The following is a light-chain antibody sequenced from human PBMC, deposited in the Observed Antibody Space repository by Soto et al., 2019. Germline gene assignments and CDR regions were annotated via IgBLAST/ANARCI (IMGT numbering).Light chain of an antibody. CDR3: QTWGTGIQV. CDR2: LNSDGSH. CDR1: SGHSSYA. J-gene: IGLJ2*01. Sequence: QPVLTQSPSASASLGASVKLTCTLSSGHSSYAIAWHQQQPEKDPRYLMKLNSDGSHRKGDGIPDRFSGSSSGAERYLTISSLQSEDEADYYCQTWGTGIQVFGGGTKVTVL. V-gene: IGLV4-69*01.